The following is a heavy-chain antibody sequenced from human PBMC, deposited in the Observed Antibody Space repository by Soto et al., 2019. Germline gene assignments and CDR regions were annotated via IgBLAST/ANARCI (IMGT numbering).Heavy chain of an antibody. CDR2: ISYDGSNK. CDR1: GFTFSSYA. J-gene: IGHJ4*02. CDR3: ARASSGWMIDY. V-gene: IGHV3-30-3*01. D-gene: IGHD6-19*01. Sequence: QVQLVESGGGVVQPGRSLRLSCAASGFTFSSYAMHWVRQAPGKGLEWVAVISYDGSNKYHADSVKGRFTISRDNSKNTLYLQMNSLRAEDTAVFYCARASSGWMIDYWGQGTLVTVSS.